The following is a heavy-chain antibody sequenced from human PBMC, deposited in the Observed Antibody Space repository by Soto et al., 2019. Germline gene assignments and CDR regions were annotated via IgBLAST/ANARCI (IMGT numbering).Heavy chain of an antibody. CDR1: GYTFTSYY. V-gene: IGHV1-46*01. CDR2: INPSGGST. CDR3: ARDFPGYTSSWQEFDY. Sequence: ASVKVSCKASGYTFTSYYMHWVRQAPGQGLEWMGIINPSGGSTSYAQKFQGRVTMTRDTSTSTVYMELSSLRSEDTAVYYCARDFPGYTSSWQEFDYWGQGTLVTVSS. D-gene: IGHD6-13*01. J-gene: IGHJ4*02.